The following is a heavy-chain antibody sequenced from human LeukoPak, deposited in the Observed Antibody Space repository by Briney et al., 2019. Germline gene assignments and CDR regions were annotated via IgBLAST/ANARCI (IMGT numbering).Heavy chain of an antibody. CDR3: ARALWPYYFDY. CDR1: GFSFSNYG. J-gene: IGHJ4*02. V-gene: IGHV3-30*03. Sequence: PGGSLRLSCAASGFSFSNYGIHWVRQAPGKGLEWVTVISYDGSNKYYADSVKGRFTISRDNSKNTLYLQMNSLRAEDTAVYYCARALWPYYFDYWGQGTLVTVSS. D-gene: IGHD2-21*01. CDR2: ISYDGSNK.